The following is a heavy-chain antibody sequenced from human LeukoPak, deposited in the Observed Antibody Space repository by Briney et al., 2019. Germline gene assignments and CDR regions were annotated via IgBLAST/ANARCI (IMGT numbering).Heavy chain of an antibody. V-gene: IGHV3-30*04. CDR2: ISYDGSNK. CDR3: ARDIMNRLVT. Sequence: PGGSLRLSCAASGFTFSSYAMHWARQAPGKGLEWVAVISYDGSNKYYADSVKGRFTISRDNSKNTLYLQMNSLRAEDTAVYYCARDIMNRLVTWGQGTLVTVSS. D-gene: IGHD3-16*01. CDR1: GFTFSSYA. J-gene: IGHJ5*02.